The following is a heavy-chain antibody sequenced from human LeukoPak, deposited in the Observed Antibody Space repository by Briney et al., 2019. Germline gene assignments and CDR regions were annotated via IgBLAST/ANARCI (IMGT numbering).Heavy chain of an antibody. CDR1: GYTFTGYY. J-gene: IGHJ4*02. CDR2: INPNSGGT. D-gene: IGHD3-3*01. Sequence: ASVKVSCKASGYTFTGYYMHWVRQAPGQGLEWMGWINPNSGGTNYAQKFQGRVTMTRDTSISTAYMELSRLRSDDTAVYYCARERGVLRFLEWSPYFDYWGQGTLVTVSS. V-gene: IGHV1-2*02. CDR3: ARERGVLRFLEWSPYFDY.